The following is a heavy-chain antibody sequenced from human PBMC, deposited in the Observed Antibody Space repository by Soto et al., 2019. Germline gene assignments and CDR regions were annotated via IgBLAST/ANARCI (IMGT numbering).Heavy chain of an antibody. CDR3: ARGGSYYDFWSGYYGYNWFDP. CDR2: ISYDGSNK. CDR1: GFTFSSYA. J-gene: IGHJ5*02. V-gene: IGHV3-30-3*01. Sequence: GGSLRLSCAASGFTFSSYAMHWVRQAPGKGLEWVAVISYDGSNKYYADSVKGRFTISRDNSKNTLYLQMNSLRAEDTAVYYCARGGSYYDFWSGYYGYNWFDPWGQGTLVTVS. D-gene: IGHD3-3*01.